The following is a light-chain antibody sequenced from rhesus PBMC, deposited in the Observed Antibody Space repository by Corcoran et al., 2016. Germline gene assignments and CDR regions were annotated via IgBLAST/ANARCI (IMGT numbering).Light chain of an antibody. Sequence: DIQMTQSPSSLSASVGDTVTITCRASQSISSWLDWYQQKQGKAPKLLIYKASSLQSGVPSRFSGSGSGTDFTRTISSLQPEDFATYYCQQHDNSPFTFGPGTKLEIK. J-gene: IGKJ3*01. CDR1: QSISSW. CDR3: QQHDNSPFT. V-gene: IGKV1-22*01. CDR2: KAS.